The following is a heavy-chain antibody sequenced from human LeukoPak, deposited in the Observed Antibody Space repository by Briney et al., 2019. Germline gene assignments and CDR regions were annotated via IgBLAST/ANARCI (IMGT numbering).Heavy chain of an antibody. D-gene: IGHD3-10*01. CDR3: AKDSFGGFDY. CDR1: GFTFSRYA. Sequence: PGGSLRLSCAASGFTFSRYAMHWVRQAPGKGLEWVAVFSHDGINKFYADSVKGRFTISRDNSKNTLSLQMSSLRAEDTAVYYCAKDSFGGFDYWGQGTLVTVSS. CDR2: FSHDGINK. V-gene: IGHV3-30*18. J-gene: IGHJ4*02.